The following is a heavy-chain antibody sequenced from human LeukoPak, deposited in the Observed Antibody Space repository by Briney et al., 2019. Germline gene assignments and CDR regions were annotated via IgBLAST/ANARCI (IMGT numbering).Heavy chain of an antibody. CDR1: GGTFSSYA. D-gene: IGHD1-26*01. CDR2: IIPIFGTA. Sequence: ASVKVSCKASGGTFSSYAISWVRQAPGQGLEWMGGIIPIFGTANYAQKFQGRVTITADESTSTAYMELSSLRSEDTAVYYCARGPGSGSYSYYYYMDVWGKGTTVTVSS. J-gene: IGHJ6*03. CDR3: ARGPGSGSYSYYYYMDV. V-gene: IGHV1-69*13.